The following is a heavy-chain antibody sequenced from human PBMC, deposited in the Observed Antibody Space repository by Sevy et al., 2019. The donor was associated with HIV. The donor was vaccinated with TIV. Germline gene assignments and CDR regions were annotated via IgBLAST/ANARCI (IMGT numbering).Heavy chain of an antibody. CDR2: IRGRGGST. CDR1: GFTFSSYA. CDR3: AKRADATYYYDSNGYFGH. D-gene: IGHD3-22*01. V-gene: IGHV3-23*01. Sequence: AGSLRLSCAASGFTFSSYAMSWVRQAPGKELEWVSAIRGRGGSTYYADSVKGRFTISRDNSKNTLYLQMNSLRAEDTVVYYCAKRADATYYYDSNGYFGHWGQGTLVTVSS. J-gene: IGHJ4*02.